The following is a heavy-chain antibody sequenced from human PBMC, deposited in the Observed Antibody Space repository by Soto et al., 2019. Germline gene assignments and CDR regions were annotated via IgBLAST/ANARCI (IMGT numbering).Heavy chain of an antibody. CDR1: GGSIRRGDYY. V-gene: IGHV4-30-4*01. D-gene: IGHD3-16*01. CDR3: ATPVLTRWVWRNTMGEDSQCGTDV. Sequence: SETLSLACTVSGGSIRRGDYYWSWIRQPPGEGVEWIGYIYYSGSTYYNPSLKSRVTISVDTSKNEFSLRLRSVTAADTAIYYCATPVLTRWVWRNTMGEDSQCGTDVWGQGTRDTVSS. J-gene: IGHJ6*02. CDR2: IYYSGST.